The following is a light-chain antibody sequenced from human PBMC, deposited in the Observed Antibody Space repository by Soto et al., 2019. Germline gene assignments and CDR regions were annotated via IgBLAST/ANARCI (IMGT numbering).Light chain of an antibody. CDR1: QNINYW. Sequence: DIQMTQSPSTLSASVGDRVTITCQASQNINYWLAWYQQKLGSPPKLLIYDASNLGHGVPSRFSGGGSGTHFTFHISSLRPDDVVTYYCQQYSGPRTFGQGTKVEI. V-gene: IGKV1-5*01. CDR2: DAS. J-gene: IGKJ1*01. CDR3: QQYSGPRT.